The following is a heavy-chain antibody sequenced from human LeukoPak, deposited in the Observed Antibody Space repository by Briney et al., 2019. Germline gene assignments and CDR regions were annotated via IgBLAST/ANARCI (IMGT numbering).Heavy chain of an antibody. CDR1: GFTFSSYW. CDR3: ARVYYGSGSTPGFDY. D-gene: IGHD3-10*01. Sequence: GGSLRLSCAASGFTFSSYWMHWVRQALGKGLVWVSRINSDGSSTSYADSVKGRFTISRDNAKNTLYLQMNSLRAEDTAVYYCARVYYGSGSTPGFDYWGQGTLVTVSS. CDR2: INSDGSST. J-gene: IGHJ4*02. V-gene: IGHV3-74*01.